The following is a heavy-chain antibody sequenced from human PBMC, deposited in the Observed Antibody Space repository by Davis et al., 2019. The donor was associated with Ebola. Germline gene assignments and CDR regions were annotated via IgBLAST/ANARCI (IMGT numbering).Heavy chain of an antibody. D-gene: IGHD1-14*01. V-gene: IGHV4-59*01. CDR3: ARETRSGSDY. Sequence: GSLRLSCTVSGGSISSYYWSWIRQPPGKGLEWIGYIYYSGSTNYNPSLKSRVTISVDTSKNQFSLKLSSVTAADTAVYYCARETRSGSDYWGQGTLVTVSS. CDR2: IYYSGST. J-gene: IGHJ4*02. CDR1: GGSISSYY.